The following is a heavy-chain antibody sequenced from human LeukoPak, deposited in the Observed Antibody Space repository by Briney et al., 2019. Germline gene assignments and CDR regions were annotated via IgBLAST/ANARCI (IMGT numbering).Heavy chain of an antibody. Sequence: SETLSLTCTVSGGSISSYYWSWIRQPPGKGLEWIGYIYHSGSTDYNPSLKSRVTISVDTSKSQFSLKLTSVTAADTAVYYCATLTTVVTAYYFDNWGQGTLVTVSS. D-gene: IGHD4-23*01. CDR1: GGSISSYY. V-gene: IGHV4-4*09. CDR3: ATLTTVVTAYYFDN. J-gene: IGHJ4*02. CDR2: IYHSGST.